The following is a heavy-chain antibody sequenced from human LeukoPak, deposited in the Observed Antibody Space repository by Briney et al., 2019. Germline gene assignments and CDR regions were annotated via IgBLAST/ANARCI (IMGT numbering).Heavy chain of an antibody. D-gene: IGHD3-3*01. CDR3: ARDTRFLEWYTDC. CDR1: GGSISSGSYY. Sequence: SETLSLTCTVSGGSISSGSYYWSWIRQPAGKGLEWIGRIYTSGSTNYNPSLKSRVTISVDTSKNQFSLKLSSVTAADTAVYYCARDTRFLEWYTDCWGQGTLVTVSS. CDR2: IYTSGST. J-gene: IGHJ4*02. V-gene: IGHV4-61*02.